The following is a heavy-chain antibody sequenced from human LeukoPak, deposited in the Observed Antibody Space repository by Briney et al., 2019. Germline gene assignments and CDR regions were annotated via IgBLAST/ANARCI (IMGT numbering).Heavy chain of an antibody. CDR1: GFSFSGDY. D-gene: IGHD3-3*01. CDR3: ARDTNREQDI. V-gene: IGHV3-64*01. CDR2: ISGNGVTT. J-gene: IGHJ6*02. Sequence: GGSLRLSCAASGFSFSGDYKHWVRQAPGKGLEYVSAISGNGVTTHYTNSVKGRFTISRDNSKNTVYLQMGSLSTEDTAVYYCARDTNREQDIWGQGTTVTVSS.